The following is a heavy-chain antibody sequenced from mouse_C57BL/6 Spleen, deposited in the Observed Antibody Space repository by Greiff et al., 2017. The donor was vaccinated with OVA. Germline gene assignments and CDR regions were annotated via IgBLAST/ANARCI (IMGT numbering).Heavy chain of an antibody. CDR1: GYSITSDY. CDR2: ISYSGST. Sequence: EVKLQESGPGLAKPSQTLSLTCSVTGYSITSDYWNWIRTFPGNKLEYMGYISYSGSTYYNPSLKSRISITRDTSKNQYYLQLNSVTTEDTATYYCARAITTVVAPYYAMDDWGQGTSVTVSS. CDR3: ARAITTVVAPYYAMDD. V-gene: IGHV3-8*01. D-gene: IGHD1-1*01. J-gene: IGHJ4*01.